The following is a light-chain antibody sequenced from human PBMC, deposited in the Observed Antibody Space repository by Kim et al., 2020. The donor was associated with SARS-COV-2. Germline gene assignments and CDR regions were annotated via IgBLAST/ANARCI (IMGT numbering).Light chain of an antibody. J-gene: IGLJ2*01. V-gene: IGLV2-8*01. Sequence: QSALTQPPSASGSPGQSVTISCTGTSDDVGEFDFVSWYQQYPGKAPRLLIYEVSQRPSGVPERFSASKSGNTASLTVSGLRPEDEADYYCSSYGGSNNLLFGGGTQLTVL. CDR2: EVS. CDR1: SDDVGEFDF. CDR3: SSYGGSNNLL.